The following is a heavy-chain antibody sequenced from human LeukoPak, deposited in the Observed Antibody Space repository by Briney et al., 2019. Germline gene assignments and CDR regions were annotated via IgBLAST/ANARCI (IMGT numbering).Heavy chain of an antibody. CDR1: GFTFSSHW. D-gene: IGHD3-16*01. Sequence: PGGSLRLSCAASGFTFSSHWMSSVRQAPGKGLEWVANIKPDGSEKYPVDSVKGRFTVTRDNARNTLYLQMSRLRDDDSAVYYCARAPAFGTVDYWGQGTLVTVSS. CDR2: IKPDGSEK. V-gene: IGHV3-7*01. CDR3: ARAPAFGTVDY. J-gene: IGHJ4*02.